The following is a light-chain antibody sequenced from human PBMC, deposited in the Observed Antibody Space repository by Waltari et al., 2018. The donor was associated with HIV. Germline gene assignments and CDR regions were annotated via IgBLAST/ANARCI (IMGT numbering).Light chain of an antibody. CDR1: QTVSSGS. CDR3: QQYGSSPRT. J-gene: IGKJ1*01. CDR2: GAS. Sequence: EIVLTQSPGTLSLSPGEGATLSCRASQTVSSGSSAWYQLKPGQAPRLLIYGASSRATGIPDRFSGSGSGTDFTLTISRLEPEDFAVYFCQQYGSSPRTFGQGTKVEIK. V-gene: IGKV3-20*01.